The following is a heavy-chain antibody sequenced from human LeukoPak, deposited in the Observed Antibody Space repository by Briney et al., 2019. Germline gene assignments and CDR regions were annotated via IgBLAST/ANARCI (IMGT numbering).Heavy chain of an antibody. Sequence: SQTLSLTCAISGDSVSTASNAWYWIGQSPSRGLEWLGRTYYNSKWYTDYAVSVSGRTTINPDTSRNQLSLQLSFVTPEDTAVYYCGRAEHDWGSDYWGQGTLVTVSS. V-gene: IGHV6-1*01. D-gene: IGHD3-9*01. CDR3: GRAEHDWGSDY. CDR2: TYYNSKWYT. J-gene: IGHJ4*02. CDR1: GDSVSTASNA.